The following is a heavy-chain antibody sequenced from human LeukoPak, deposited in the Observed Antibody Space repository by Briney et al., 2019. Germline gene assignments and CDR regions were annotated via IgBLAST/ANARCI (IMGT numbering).Heavy chain of an antibody. CDR1: GFTFSTYN. V-gene: IGHV3-21*04. Sequence: PGGSLRLSCAASGFTFSTYNMNWVRQAPGKGLEWVSSISSSSSDIYYADSLKGRFTISRDNSKNSLYLQMNSLRAEDSALYYCAKDKFDGSGSYYFDYWGQGTLVTVSS. CDR2: ISSSSSDI. D-gene: IGHD3-10*01. J-gene: IGHJ4*02. CDR3: AKDKFDGSGSYYFDY.